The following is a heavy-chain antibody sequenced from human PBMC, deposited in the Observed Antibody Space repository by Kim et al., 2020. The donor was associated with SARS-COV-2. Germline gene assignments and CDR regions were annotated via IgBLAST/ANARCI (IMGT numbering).Heavy chain of an antibody. J-gene: IGHJ6*02. CDR2: EGSEK. CDR3: ARAASVAD. D-gene: IGHD6-19*01. V-gene: IGHV3-7*01. Sequence: EGSEKQCVESVRGRFTITRDNAKNSLYLQMDSVRAEDTAVYYCARAASVADWGQGTTVTVSS.